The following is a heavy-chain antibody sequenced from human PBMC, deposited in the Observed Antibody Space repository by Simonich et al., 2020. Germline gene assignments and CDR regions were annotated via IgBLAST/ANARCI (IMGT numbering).Heavy chain of an antibody. CDR3: AHKLSGWFGERDAFDI. J-gene: IGHJ3*02. Sequence: QITLKESGPTLVKPTQTLTLTCTFSGFSLSTSGVGVGWIRQPPGKALEWLELIYWDDDKRYSPSLKSRLTITKDTSKNQVVLTMTNMDPVDTATYYCAHKLSGWFGERDAFDIWGQGTMVTVSS. CDR2: IYWDDDK. CDR1: GFSLSTSGVG. D-gene: IGHD3-10*01. V-gene: IGHV2-5*02.